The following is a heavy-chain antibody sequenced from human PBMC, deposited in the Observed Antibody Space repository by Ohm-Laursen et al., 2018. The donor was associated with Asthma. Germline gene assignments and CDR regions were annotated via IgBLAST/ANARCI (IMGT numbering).Heavy chain of an antibody. CDR1: GFTFSNFA. CDR3: AKARVEPNGGYYFDY. J-gene: IGHJ4*02. V-gene: IGHV3-23*01. CDR2: IIGSGATT. Sequence: SLRLSCAASGFTFSNFAMSWVRQAPGKGLEWVSAIIGSGATTYFADFVKGRFTISRDNSKNTLYLQMSSLRAEETAVYYCAKARVEPNGGYYFDYWGQGTLVTVSS.